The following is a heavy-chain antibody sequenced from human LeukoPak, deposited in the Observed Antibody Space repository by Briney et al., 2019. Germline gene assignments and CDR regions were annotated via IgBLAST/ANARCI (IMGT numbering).Heavy chain of an antibody. J-gene: IGHJ4*02. CDR3: ARDCSSTSCSDY. Sequence: ASVKVSCKASGYTFTSYGISWVRQAPGQGLEWMGWISAYNGNTNYAQKLQGRVTMTTDTSTSTACMELRSLRSDDTAVYYGARDCSSTSCSDYWGQGTLVTVSS. D-gene: IGHD2-2*01. V-gene: IGHV1-18*01. CDR2: ISAYNGNT. CDR1: GYTFTSYG.